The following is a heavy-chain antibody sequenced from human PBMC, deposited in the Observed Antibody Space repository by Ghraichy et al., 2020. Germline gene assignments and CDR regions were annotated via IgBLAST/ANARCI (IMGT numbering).Heavy chain of an antibody. CDR2: IYHSGST. CDR3: ARHQPGAYFDD. D-gene: IGHD3-10*01. V-gene: IGHV4-30-2*01. CDR1: GGSISSGDYS. J-gene: IGHJ4*02. Sequence: SETLSLTCAVSGGSISSGDYSWSWIRQPPGKGLEWIGYIYHSGSTSYNPSLKSRIAISVDRSKNQFSLKLSSVTAADPAVYYCARHQPGAYFDDWGQGTLVTVSS.